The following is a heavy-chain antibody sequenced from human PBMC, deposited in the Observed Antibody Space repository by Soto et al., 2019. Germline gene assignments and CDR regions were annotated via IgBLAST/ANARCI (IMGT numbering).Heavy chain of an antibody. CDR2: ISAYNGNT. CDR3: ARDLAGRLQRTSVGWIHDTFVSYYYGMDV. J-gene: IGHJ6*02. V-gene: IGHV1-18*04. CDR1: GYTFTSYG. D-gene: IGHD5-18*01. Sequence: ASVKVSCKASGYTFTSYGISWVRQAPGQGLEWMGWISAYNGNTNYAQKLQGRVTMTTDTSTSTAYMELRSLRSDDTAVYYCARDLAGRLQRTSVGWIHDTFVSYYYGMDVWGQGTTVTVSS.